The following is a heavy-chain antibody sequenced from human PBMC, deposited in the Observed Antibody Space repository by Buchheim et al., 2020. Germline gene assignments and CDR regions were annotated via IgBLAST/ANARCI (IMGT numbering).Heavy chain of an antibody. Sequence: QVQLVESGGGVVQPGRSLRLSCAASGFTFSSYAMHWVRQAPGKGLEWVAVISYDGSNKYYADSVKGRFTISRDNSKNTLYLQMNSLRAEDTAVYYCARVVGATEFDYRGQGTL. CDR3: ARVVGATEFDY. CDR2: ISYDGSNK. D-gene: IGHD1-26*01. J-gene: IGHJ4*02. CDR1: GFTFSSYA. V-gene: IGHV3-30-3*01.